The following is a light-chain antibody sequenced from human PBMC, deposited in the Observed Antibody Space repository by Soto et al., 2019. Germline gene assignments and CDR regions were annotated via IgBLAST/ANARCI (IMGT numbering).Light chain of an antibody. CDR2: DAS. V-gene: IGKV1-5*01. CDR3: LQDIYYPWT. CDR1: QSISSW. J-gene: IGKJ1*01. Sequence: TKCPFTLSASVAYRVTMTCRASQSISSWLAWYQQKTGKAPKLLIYDASSLESGVPSRFSGSGSGTEFTLTIISLQPDDVVTYYCLQDIYYPWTFGQGTKVDIK.